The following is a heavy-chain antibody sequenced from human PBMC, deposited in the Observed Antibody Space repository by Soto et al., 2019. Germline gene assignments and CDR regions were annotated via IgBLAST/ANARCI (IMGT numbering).Heavy chain of an antibody. Sequence: XGSLRLSCAASGFTVSSNYMSWVRQAPGKGLEWVSVIYSGGSTYYADSVKGRFTISRDNSKNTLYLQMNSLRAEDTAVYYCARVISGSSKYYYYGMDVWGQGTTVTVS. J-gene: IGHJ6*02. CDR2: IYSGGST. V-gene: IGHV3-53*01. CDR1: GFTVSSNY. D-gene: IGHD6-6*01. CDR3: ARVISGSSKYYYYGMDV.